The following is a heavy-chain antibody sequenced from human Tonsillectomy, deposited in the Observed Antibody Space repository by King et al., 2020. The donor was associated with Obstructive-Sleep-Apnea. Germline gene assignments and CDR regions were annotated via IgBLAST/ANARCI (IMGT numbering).Heavy chain of an antibody. D-gene: IGHD1-14*01. CDR1: GYSFTSYW. J-gene: IGHJ6*02. CDR2: IYPGDFDT. V-gene: IGHV5-51*01. CDR3: ARVWAETYYYYYGMDV. Sequence: VQLVESGAEVKKPGESLKISCKGSGYSFTSYWIGWVRQMPGKGLEWMGMIYPGDFDTSYSPSFQGQVTISADKSISPAYLQWSSLKASDTAMYYCARVWAETYYYYYGMDVWGQGTTVTVSS.